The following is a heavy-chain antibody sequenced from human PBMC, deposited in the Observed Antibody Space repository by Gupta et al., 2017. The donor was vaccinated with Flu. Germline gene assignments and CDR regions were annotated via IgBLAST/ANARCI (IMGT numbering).Heavy chain of an antibody. J-gene: IGHJ4*02. D-gene: IGHD6-13*01. V-gene: IGHV4-39*02. CDR3: ARLLQTAAAST. CDR2: IYYDGTA. CDR1: GASIRTSDYY. Sequence: QLLLQESGPGLVRPSETLSLMCTVSGASIRTSDYYWGWLRRPPGQGLEWIGTIYYDGTAYYNPSLKSRVTMSIDTSKNHFSLNVRSVTAADTAVFYCARLLQTAAASTWGRGTLVTVSS.